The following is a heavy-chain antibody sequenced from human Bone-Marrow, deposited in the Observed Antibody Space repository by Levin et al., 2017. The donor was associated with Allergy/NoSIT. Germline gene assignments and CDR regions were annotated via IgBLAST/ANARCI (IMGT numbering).Heavy chain of an antibody. D-gene: IGHD6-6*01. CDR3: ARVFSSSSSRPIDY. V-gene: IGHV4-59*01. CDR2: IYNSGST. J-gene: IGHJ4*02. Sequence: PSETLSLTCTVSGGSISSYYWSWIRQPPGKGLEWIGYIYNSGSTNYNPSLKSRVTISVDTSKTQFSLKLSSVTAADTAVYYCARVFSSSSSRPIDYWGQGTLVTVSS. CDR1: GGSISSYY.